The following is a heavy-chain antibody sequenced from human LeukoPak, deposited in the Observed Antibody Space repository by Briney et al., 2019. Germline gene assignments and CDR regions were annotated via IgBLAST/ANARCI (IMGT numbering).Heavy chain of an antibody. CDR2: INPSGGST. D-gene: IGHD5-18*01. Sequence: ASVTVSCTPSGYTFTRYYMHWVRQASGQGLEWMGIINPSGGSTSYAQKFQGRVTMTRDTSTSTVYMELSSLRSEDTAVYYCARVPLGSYGIDYWGQGTLVTVSS. V-gene: IGHV1-46*01. CDR3: ARVPLGSYGIDY. CDR1: GYTFTRYY. J-gene: IGHJ4*02.